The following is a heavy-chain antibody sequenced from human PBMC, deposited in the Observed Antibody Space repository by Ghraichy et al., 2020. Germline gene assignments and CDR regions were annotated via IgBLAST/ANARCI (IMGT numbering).Heavy chain of an antibody. Sequence: GRSLRLSCAASGFSFTDYWMHWVRQTPGRGLEWVSHLNTDGTTVNYADSVKGRFTISRDNAKNTVYLQMISLTVEDTAFYYCVRSYKDGLRHFDYWGQGTLVTVSS. V-gene: IGHV3-74*01. CDR1: GFSFTDYW. CDR3: VRSYKDGLRHFDY. CDR2: LNTDGTTV. J-gene: IGHJ4*02. D-gene: IGHD1-14*01.